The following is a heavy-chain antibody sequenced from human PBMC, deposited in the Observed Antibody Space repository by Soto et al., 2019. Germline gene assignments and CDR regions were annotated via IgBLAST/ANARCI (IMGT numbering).Heavy chain of an antibody. D-gene: IGHD1-1*01. CDR2: IIPLFGTT. Sequence: SVKVSRKASGGTFSSYAIDWVRQAPGQGLEWMGGIIPLFGTTNYAQKLQGRVKLTADKSTRTAYMELSTLTSEDTAVYYCARGTVTGSEYNYYYYGMDVWGQGTTVTVSS. V-gene: IGHV1-69*06. CDR3: ARGTVTGSEYNYYYYGMDV. J-gene: IGHJ6*02. CDR1: GGTFSSYA.